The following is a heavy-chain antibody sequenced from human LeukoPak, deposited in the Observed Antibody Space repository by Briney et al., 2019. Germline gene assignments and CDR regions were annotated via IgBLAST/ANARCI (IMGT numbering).Heavy chain of an antibody. CDR3: ARDGARYYDILTGLNWFDP. V-gene: IGHV1-69*13. CDR1: GGTFSSYA. J-gene: IGHJ5*02. CDR2: IIPIFGTA. D-gene: IGHD3-9*01. Sequence: SVKVSCKASGGTFSSYAISWVRQAPGQGLEWMGGIIPIFGTANYAQKFQGRVTITADESTSTAYMELSSLRSEDTAVYYCARDGARYYDILTGLNWFDPWGQGTLVTVSS.